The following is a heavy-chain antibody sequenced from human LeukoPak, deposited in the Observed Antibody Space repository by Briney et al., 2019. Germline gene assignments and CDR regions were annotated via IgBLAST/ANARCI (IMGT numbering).Heavy chain of an antibody. Sequence: PGGSLRLSCAASGFTFRSYDMNWVRQAQGKGLEWVSYISNSGSTIYYADSVKGRFTISRDNAMNSLHLQMNSLRAEDTAVYYCARVGSRIDYWGQGTLVTVSS. V-gene: IGHV3-48*03. CDR1: GFTFRSYD. CDR2: ISNSGSTI. J-gene: IGHJ4*02. CDR3: ARVGSRIDY. D-gene: IGHD1-26*01.